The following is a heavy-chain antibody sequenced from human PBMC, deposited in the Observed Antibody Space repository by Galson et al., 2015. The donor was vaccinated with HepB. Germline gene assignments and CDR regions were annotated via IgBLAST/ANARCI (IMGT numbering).Heavy chain of an antibody. V-gene: IGHV5-51*03. Sequence: QSGAEVKKPGDSLKISCKTSGFDFPTHWIAWVRQRPGKGLEWMGIIFPGDSDSIYSPSFEGQVTMSVDKSISTAYLHWGSLKASDTAVYYCARPQHTVVSPADTLDVWGQGTMVIVSS. D-gene: IGHD3-22*01. J-gene: IGHJ3*01. CDR2: IFPGDSDS. CDR3: ARPQHTVVSPADTLDV. CDR1: GFDFPTHW.